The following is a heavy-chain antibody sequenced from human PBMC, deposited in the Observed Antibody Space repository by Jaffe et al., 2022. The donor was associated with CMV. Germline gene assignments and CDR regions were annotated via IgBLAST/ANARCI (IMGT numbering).Heavy chain of an antibody. CDR2: IRPNSGGT. CDR3: AREGPRLGAHGAFDY. Sequence: QVQLVQSGAEVKKPGASVKVSCKASGYTFSGYYMHWVRQAPGQGLEWMGWIRPNSGGTNYAQKFQGRVTMTRDTSITTVYMELSRLRSDDTAVYFCAREGPRLGAHGAFDYWGQGTLVTVSS. D-gene: IGHD1-26*01. J-gene: IGHJ4*02. CDR1: GYTFSGYY. V-gene: IGHV1-2*02.